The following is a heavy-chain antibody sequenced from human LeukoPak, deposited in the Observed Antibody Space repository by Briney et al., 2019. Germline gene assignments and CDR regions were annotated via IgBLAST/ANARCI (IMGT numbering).Heavy chain of an antibody. CDR1: GFTLSIYS. V-gene: IGHV3-48*02. D-gene: IGHD4-23*01. CDR2: ISGSSSST. J-gene: IGHJ4*02. CDR3: ARNPGGIGDY. Sequence: GGSLRLSCAASGFTLSIYSMNWVRQAPGKGLEWVSFISGSSSSTFYADSVKGRFTVSRDNAKNSLYLQMNSLRDEDTAVYYCARNPGGIGDYWGQGTLVTVSS.